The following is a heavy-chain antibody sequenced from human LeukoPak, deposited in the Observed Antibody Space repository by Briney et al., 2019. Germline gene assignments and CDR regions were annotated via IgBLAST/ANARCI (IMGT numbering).Heavy chain of an antibody. D-gene: IGHD3-16*02. CDR1: GYTFTSYA. V-gene: IGHV7-4-1*02. CDR3: ARDQMITFGGVISRQPAFDY. CDR2: INTNTGNP. Sequence: ASVKVSCKASGYTFTSYAMNWVRQAPGQGLEWMGWINTNTGNPTYAQGFTGRFVFSLDTSVSTAYLQISSLKAEDTAVYYCARDQMITFGGVISRQPAFDYWGQGTLVTVSS. J-gene: IGHJ4*02.